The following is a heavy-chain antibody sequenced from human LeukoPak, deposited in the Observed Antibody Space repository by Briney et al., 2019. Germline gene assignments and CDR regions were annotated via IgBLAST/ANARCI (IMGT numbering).Heavy chain of an antibody. Sequence: ASVKVSCKASGYTFTSYYMHWVRQAPGQGLEWMGIINPSGGSASYAQKFQGRVTVTRDTSTSTVYMELSSLRSEDTAVYYCARDTTPDNWFDPWGQGTLVTVSS. CDR1: GYTFTSYY. D-gene: IGHD1-1*01. J-gene: IGHJ5*02. CDR3: ARDTTPDNWFDP. CDR2: INPSGGSA. V-gene: IGHV1-46*01.